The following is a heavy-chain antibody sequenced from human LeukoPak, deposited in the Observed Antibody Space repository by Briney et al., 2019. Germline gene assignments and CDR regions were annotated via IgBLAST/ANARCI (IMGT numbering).Heavy chain of an antibody. Sequence: GGSLKLSYAASGFTFSDYAMGWVRQAPGVGLEWVSEVSGDGGTTFYADSVKGRFTISRDNSKNTLYLQMNSLRAEDTAVYYCAKGGYSSSIYDYWGQGTLVTVS. J-gene: IGHJ4*02. CDR2: VSGDGGTT. V-gene: IGHV3-23*01. D-gene: IGHD6-13*01. CDR1: GFTFSDYA. CDR3: AKGGYSSSIYDY.